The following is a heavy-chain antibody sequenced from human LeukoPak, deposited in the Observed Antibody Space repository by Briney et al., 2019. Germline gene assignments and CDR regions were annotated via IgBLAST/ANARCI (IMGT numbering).Heavy chain of an antibody. Sequence: ASVKVSCKASGYTFTGYYMHWVRQAPGQGLEWMGWINHNSGGTNYSQKFQGRVTMTRDTSTSTAYMELSRLRSDDTAVYYCARDDSVSAFDIWGQGTMVTVP. CDR1: GYTFTGYY. J-gene: IGHJ3*02. D-gene: IGHD2-15*01. CDR3: ARDDSVSAFDI. V-gene: IGHV1-2*02. CDR2: INHNSGGT.